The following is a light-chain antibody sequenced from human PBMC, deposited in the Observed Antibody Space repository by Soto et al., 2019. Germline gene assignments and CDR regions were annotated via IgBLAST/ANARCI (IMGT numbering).Light chain of an antibody. CDR1: QSVCSN. V-gene: IGKV3-15*01. Sequence: EIVMTQSPATLSLSPGERPTISCRASQSVCSNLAWFQQQPRQAPRALIYAASTRAAGIPGWLSGSWSGTEFTLTISSLPSEGFGVYCCQQYDNWWTFGQGTKVDI. J-gene: IGKJ1*01. CDR2: AAS. CDR3: QQYDNWWT.